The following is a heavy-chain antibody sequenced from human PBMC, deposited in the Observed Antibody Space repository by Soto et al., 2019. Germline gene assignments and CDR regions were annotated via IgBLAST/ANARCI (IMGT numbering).Heavy chain of an antibody. Sequence: DVQLLESGGGLVQSGGSLRLSCAVSGLTYSFTKYAFSWVRQAPGKGLEWVSAISGSGANTYYADSVKGRFTISRDNSKNTLYLQMNSLGAEDTALYYCAEGDYGGSGDYFDYWGQGTLVTVSS. D-gene: IGHD4-17*01. V-gene: IGHV3-23*01. CDR3: AEGDYGGSGDYFDY. J-gene: IGHJ4*02. CDR2: ISGSGANT. CDR1: GLTYSFTKYA.